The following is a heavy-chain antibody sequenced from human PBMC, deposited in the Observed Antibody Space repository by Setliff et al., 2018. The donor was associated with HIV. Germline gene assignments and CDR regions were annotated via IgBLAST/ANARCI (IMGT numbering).Heavy chain of an antibody. V-gene: IGHV4-34*01. CDR3: AAASSWDPLLDY. CDR1: GGSFSGYY. D-gene: IGHD6-13*01. Sequence: KTSETLSLTCAVYGGSFSGYYWSWIRQPPGKGLEWIGEINHSGSTYYNPALKSRVSLSVDTSMDQFSLKLNSVTAADTAVYYCAAASSWDPLLDYWGQGTLVTVSS. J-gene: IGHJ4*02. CDR2: INHSGST.